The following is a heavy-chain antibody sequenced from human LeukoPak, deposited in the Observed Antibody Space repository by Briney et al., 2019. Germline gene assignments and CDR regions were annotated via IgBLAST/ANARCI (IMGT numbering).Heavy chain of an antibody. CDR2: LYSVGDT. Sequence: PGGSLRLSCAASGFTVSTNYMNWVRQAPGKGLEWVSVLYSVGDTYYGDSVKGRFTISRDNSKNTLYLQMNSLRAEDTAVYYCAGTKNIAAAGRLDYWGQATLVTVSS. CDR1: GFTVSTNY. J-gene: IGHJ4*02. V-gene: IGHV3-53*01. D-gene: IGHD6-13*01. CDR3: AGTKNIAAAGRLDY.